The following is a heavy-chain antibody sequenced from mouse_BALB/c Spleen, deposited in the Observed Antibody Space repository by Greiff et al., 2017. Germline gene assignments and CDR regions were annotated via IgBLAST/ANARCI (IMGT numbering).Heavy chain of an antibody. CDR1: GFTFSSYA. CDR3: AREGTTAPYAMDY. J-gene: IGHJ4*01. D-gene: IGHD1-2*01. V-gene: IGHV5-6-5*01. Sequence: EVQLMESGGGLVKPGGSLKLSCAASGFTFSSYAMPWVRQTPEKRLEWVASISSGGSTSYPDSVKGRFTISRDNARNILYLQMRSLRSEDTAMYYCAREGTTAPYAMDYWGQGTSVTVSS. CDR2: ISSGGST.